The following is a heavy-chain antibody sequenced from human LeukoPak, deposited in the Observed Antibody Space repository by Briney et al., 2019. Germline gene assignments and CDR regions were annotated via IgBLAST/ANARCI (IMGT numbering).Heavy chain of an antibody. CDR2: IYSGGST. J-gene: IGHJ6*03. D-gene: IGHD2-2*01. Sequence: GGSLRLSCAASGFTVSSNYMSWVRQAPGKGLEWVSVIYSGGSTCYADSVKGRFTISRDNSKNTLYLQMNSLRAEDTAVYYCAGTTLYCSSTSCYYYYYYMDVWGKGTTVTVSS. CDR3: AGTTLYCSSTSCYYYYYYMDV. V-gene: IGHV3-53*01. CDR1: GFTVSSNY.